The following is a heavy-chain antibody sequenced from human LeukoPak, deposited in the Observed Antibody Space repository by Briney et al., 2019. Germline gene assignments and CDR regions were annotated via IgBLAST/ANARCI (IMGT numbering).Heavy chain of an antibody. CDR1: GFTFRDYA. D-gene: IGHD5-18*01. J-gene: IGHJ4*02. CDR3: ARDRALGYSYGYMDY. Sequence: GGSLRLSCAASGFTFRDYAIHWVRQAPGKGLEWVAFISHDGYNKYYADSVKGRFTISRDNPKNTLYLQRDSLGADDTAVYYCARDRALGYSYGYMDYWGQGTLVTVSS. V-gene: IGHV3-30*04. CDR2: ISHDGYNK.